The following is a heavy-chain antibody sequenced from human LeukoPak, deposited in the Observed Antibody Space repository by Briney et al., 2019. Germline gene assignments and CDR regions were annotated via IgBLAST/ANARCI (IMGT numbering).Heavy chain of an antibody. J-gene: IGHJ4*02. CDR2: IYYTGST. Sequence: SETLSLTCTVSGGSINNYYWRWVRQPPGAGLEWLAYIYYTGSTNYNPSLKTRLTISVDTSKNQFSLRPNSVTAADTAVYYCARFSQYYDSPTHYLDYWGQGILVTVSS. D-gene: IGHD2/OR15-2a*01. CDR1: GGSINNYY. V-gene: IGHV4-59*08. CDR3: ARFSQYYDSPTHYLDY.